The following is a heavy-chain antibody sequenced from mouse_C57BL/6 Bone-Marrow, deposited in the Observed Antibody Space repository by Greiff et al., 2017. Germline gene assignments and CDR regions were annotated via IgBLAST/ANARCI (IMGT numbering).Heavy chain of an antibody. CDR2: INPSSGYT. V-gene: IGHV1-7*01. J-gene: IGHJ3*01. Sequence: QVQLKQSGAELAKPGASVKLSCKASGYTFTSYWMHWVKQRPGQGLEWIGYINPSSGYTKYNQKFKDKATLTADKSSSTAYMQLSSLTYEDSAVYYCANPLYGSNAWFAYWGQGTLVTVSA. D-gene: IGHD1-1*01. CDR3: ANPLYGSNAWFAY. CDR1: GYTFTSYW.